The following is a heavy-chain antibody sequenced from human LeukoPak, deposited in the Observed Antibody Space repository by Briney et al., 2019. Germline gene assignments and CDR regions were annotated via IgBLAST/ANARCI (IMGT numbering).Heavy chain of an antibody. CDR3: AREDDILTGTFDY. J-gene: IGHJ4*02. CDR1: GYTFTGYY. D-gene: IGHD3-9*01. Sequence: GASVKVSCKASGYTFTGYYMHWVRQAPGQGLEWMGWINPNSGGTNYAQKFQGRVTMTTDTSTSTAYMELRSLRSDDTAVYYCAREDDILTGTFDYWGQGTLVTVSS. V-gene: IGHV1-2*02. CDR2: INPNSGGT.